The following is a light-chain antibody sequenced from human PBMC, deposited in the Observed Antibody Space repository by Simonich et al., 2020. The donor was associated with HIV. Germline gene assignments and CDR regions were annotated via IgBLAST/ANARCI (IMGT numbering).Light chain of an antibody. CDR3: QTWGTGIQGV. J-gene: IGLJ3*02. CDR1: SGHSSYA. CDR2: LNSDGSH. Sequence: QLVLTQSPSDAASLGASVKLTCNLSSGHSSYAIAWHQQQPEKGPRYLMKLNSDGSHSKWDGIPDRFSGSSSGAERYLTISSLQSEDEADYYCQTWGTGIQGVFGGGTKLTVL. V-gene: IGLV4-69*01.